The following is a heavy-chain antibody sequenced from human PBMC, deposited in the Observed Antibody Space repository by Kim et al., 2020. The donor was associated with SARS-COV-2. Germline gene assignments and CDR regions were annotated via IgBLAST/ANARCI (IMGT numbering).Heavy chain of an antibody. D-gene: IGHD1-1*01. CDR2: IWFDGSKE. J-gene: IGHJ2*01. CDR3: AKVRTNMWYFHL. CDR1: GFMFSSYG. Sequence: WSLRLSCTASGFMFSSYGMHWVRQAPGKGLEWVAVIWFDGSKEYYADSVKGRFTISRDNSKNTLSLQMNSLRVEDTAMYYCAKVRTNMWYFHLWGRGTLVTVSS. V-gene: IGHV3-33*03.